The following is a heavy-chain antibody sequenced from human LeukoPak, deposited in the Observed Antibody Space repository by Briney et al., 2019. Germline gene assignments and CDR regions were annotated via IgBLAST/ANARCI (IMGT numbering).Heavy chain of an antibody. CDR2: IYSGGST. CDR1: GFTVSSNY. CDR3: ARDSFVAAAGYWYFDL. J-gene: IGHJ2*01. Sequence: GGSLRLSCAASGFTVSSNYMSWVRQAPGKGLEWVSVIYSGGSTYYADSMKGRFTISRDNSKNTLYLQMNSLRAEDTAVYYCARDSFVAAAGYWYFDLWGRGTLVTVSS. D-gene: IGHD6-13*01. V-gene: IGHV3-53*01.